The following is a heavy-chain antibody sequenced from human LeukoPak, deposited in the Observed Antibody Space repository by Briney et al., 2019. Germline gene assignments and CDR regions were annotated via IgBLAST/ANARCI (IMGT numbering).Heavy chain of an antibody. D-gene: IGHD6-19*01. CDR1: GFTFSSYA. CDR3: GTSVALDY. CDR2: ISYDGSNK. V-gene: IGHV3-30-3*01. J-gene: IGHJ4*02. Sequence: GGSLRLSCAASGFTFSSYAMHWVRQAPGKGLEWVAVISYDGSNKYYADSVKGRFTISRDNSKNTLYLQMNSLRAEDTAVYYCGTSVALDYWGQGTLVTVSS.